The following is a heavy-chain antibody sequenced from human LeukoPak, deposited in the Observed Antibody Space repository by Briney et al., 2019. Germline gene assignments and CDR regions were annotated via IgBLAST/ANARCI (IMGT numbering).Heavy chain of an antibody. CDR3: AKLVGTTIYYGMDV. CDR2: ICGSVSGSGDCT. J-gene: IGHJ6*02. V-gene: IGHV3-23*01. D-gene: IGHD1-26*01. CDR1: GFSFGSYA. Sequence: GGSLRLSCAASGFSFGSYAMSWVRQAAGKGLEWVSEICGSVSGSGDCTHYADSVKGRFTISRDNSKNTLYLQMNSLRAEDTALYYCAKLVGTTIYYGMDVWGQGTTVAVSS.